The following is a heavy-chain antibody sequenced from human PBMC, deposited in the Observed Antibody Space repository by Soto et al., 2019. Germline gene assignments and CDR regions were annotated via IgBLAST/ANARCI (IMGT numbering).Heavy chain of an antibody. V-gene: IGHV1-69*02. CDR3: AKGESGSHWFDP. J-gene: IGHJ5*02. CDR1: GGTFSSYT. D-gene: IGHD2-15*01. CDR2: IIPILGIA. Sequence: QVQLVQSGAEVKKPGSSVKVSCKASGGTFSSYTISWVRQAPGQGLEWMGRIIPILGIANYAQKFQGRVTITADKSTSTAYMELSSLRPEDTAVYYCAKGESGSHWFDPWGQGTLVTVSS.